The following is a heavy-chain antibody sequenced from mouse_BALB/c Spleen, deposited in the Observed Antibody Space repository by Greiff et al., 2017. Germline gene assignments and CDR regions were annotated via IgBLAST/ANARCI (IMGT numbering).Heavy chain of an antibody. V-gene: IGHV1-4*02. Sequence: VQLQQSAAELARPGASVKMSCKASGYTFTSYTMHWVKQRPGQGLEWIGYINPSSGYTEYNQKFKNKTTLTADKSSSTAYMQLSSLTSEDSAVYYCARRDRIYYGNQDAMDYWGQGTSVTVSS. J-gene: IGHJ4*01. D-gene: IGHD2-1*01. CDR1: GYTFTSYT. CDR2: INPSSGYT. CDR3: ARRDRIYYGNQDAMDY.